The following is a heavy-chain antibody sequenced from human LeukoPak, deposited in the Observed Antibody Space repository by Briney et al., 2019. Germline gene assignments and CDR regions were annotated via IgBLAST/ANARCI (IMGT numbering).Heavy chain of an antibody. CDR1: GGSISSSTYY. V-gene: IGHV4-39*07. CDR2: INHSGST. Sequence: SETLSLTCTVSGGSISSSTYYWSWIRQPPGKGLEWIGEINHSGSTNYNPSLKSRVTISVDTSKNQFSLKLSSVTAADTAVYYCARREQWLVRVFDYWGQGTLVTVSS. CDR3: ARREQWLVRVFDY. J-gene: IGHJ4*02. D-gene: IGHD6-19*01.